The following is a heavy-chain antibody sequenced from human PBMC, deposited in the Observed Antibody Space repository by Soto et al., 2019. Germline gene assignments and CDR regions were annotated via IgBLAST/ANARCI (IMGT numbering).Heavy chain of an antibody. CDR1: GFTFSSYA. D-gene: IGHD4-17*01. CDR3: ARDRRGHDYGDYRFDY. CDR2: ISYDGSNK. Sequence: QVQLVESGGGVVQPGRSLTLSCAASGFTFSSYAMHWVRQAPGKGLEWVAVISYDGSNKYYADSVKGRFTISRDNSKNTLYLQMNSLRAEDTAVYYCARDRRGHDYGDYRFDYWGQGTLVTVSS. J-gene: IGHJ4*02. V-gene: IGHV3-30-3*01.